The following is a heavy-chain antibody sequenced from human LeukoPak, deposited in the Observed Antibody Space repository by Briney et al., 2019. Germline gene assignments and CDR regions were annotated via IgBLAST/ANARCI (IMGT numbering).Heavy chain of an antibody. CDR3: SLARSEYHYGMDV. J-gene: IGHJ6*02. CDR1: GGSVSSISVA. V-gene: IGHV6-1*01. CDR2: TYYRSKWYY. Sequence: SRTLSLAFPISGGSVSSISVAWNWIRQAPSRGREWLGRTYYRSKWYYEYAVCVKSRINISPDTSKNQFSLQLTSVTPEDTAVYYCSLARSEYHYGMDVWGQGTTVTGSS.